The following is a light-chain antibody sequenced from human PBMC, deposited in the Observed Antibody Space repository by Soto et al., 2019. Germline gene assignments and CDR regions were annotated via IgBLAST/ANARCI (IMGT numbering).Light chain of an antibody. V-gene: IGKV1-39*01. CDR1: QSITHF. J-gene: IGKJ2*01. Sequence: DIQMTQSPSSLSASIGDKLTISCRANQSITHFLNWYQKKPGEVPKLLIYAASRLESGVPSRFSGSGSGTDFALTINSLQPEDFATYYCQQYNSYSYTFGQGTKLEIK. CDR2: AAS. CDR3: QQYNSYSYT.